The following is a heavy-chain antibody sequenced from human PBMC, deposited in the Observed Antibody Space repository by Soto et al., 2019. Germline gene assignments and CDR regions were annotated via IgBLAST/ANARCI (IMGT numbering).Heavy chain of an antibody. V-gene: IGHV2-5*01. Sequence: QITLKESGPTLVKPTQPLTLTCTFSGFSLSTSGVGVGWIRQPQGQALKWLALIYWNDDKRYSPSLKSRLTNTKDTAKNQVVLTMTNMDPVDTATYYCAHTPPAPPALLWFGEETYFHYWGQGTLVTASS. CDR2: IYWNDDK. CDR3: AHTPPAPPALLWFGEETYFHY. J-gene: IGHJ4*02. D-gene: IGHD3-10*01. CDR1: GFSLSTSGVG.